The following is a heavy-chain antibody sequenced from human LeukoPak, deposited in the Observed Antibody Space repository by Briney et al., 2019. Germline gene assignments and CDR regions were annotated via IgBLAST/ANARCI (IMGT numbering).Heavy chain of an antibody. Sequence: ASVKVSCKASDYTFTSYGISWVRQAPGQGLECMGWISGYTGDTKYAQILQGRFTVTTDTSTSTAYMELRSLRSDDTAVYYCARRTNWYYYYYMDVWGKGTTVTVSS. J-gene: IGHJ6*03. V-gene: IGHV1-18*01. CDR1: DYTFTSYG. CDR3: ARRTNWYYYYYMDV. D-gene: IGHD1-1*01. CDR2: ISGYTGDT.